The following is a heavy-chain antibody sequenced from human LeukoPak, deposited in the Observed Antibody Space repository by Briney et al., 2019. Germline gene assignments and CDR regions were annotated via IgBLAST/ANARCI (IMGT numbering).Heavy chain of an antibody. D-gene: IGHD1-14*01. CDR2: TSYSGSST. CDR3: ARGNPPPWHFDY. CDR1: GFTFSTYA. V-gene: IGHV3-30-3*01. Sequence: SGGSLRLSCAASGFTFSTYAMHWVRQAPGKGLEWGAFTSYSGSSTFYADSVKGRFTISRDNSKYTLYLQMNSLRDEDTAVYYCARGNPPPWHFDYWGQGILVSVSS. J-gene: IGHJ4*02.